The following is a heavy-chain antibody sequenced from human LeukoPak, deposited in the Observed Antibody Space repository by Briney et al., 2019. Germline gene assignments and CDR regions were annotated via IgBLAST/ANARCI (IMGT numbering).Heavy chain of an antibody. J-gene: IGHJ4*02. CDR3: ARFSAYDYRSDY. V-gene: IGHV4-4*02. CDR2: IYHSGTT. D-gene: IGHD5-12*01. Sequence: SETLSLTCAVSGGSISSDFWWNWVRQSSGKGLEWIGEIYHSGTTNYNPSLKSRVTMSVDKSKNQFSLNLRSVTAADTAVYYCARFSAYDYRSDYWGRGTLVTVSS. CDR1: GGSISSDFW.